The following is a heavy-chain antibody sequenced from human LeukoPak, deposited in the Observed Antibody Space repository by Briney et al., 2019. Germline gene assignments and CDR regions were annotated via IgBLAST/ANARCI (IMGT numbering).Heavy chain of an antibody. CDR2: ISSSGSTI. V-gene: IGHV3-11*01. CDR1: GFTFSDYY. D-gene: IGHD6-13*01. J-gene: IGHJ6*03. CDR3: ARRNSSSWYHYYYYMDV. Sequence: PGGSLRLSCAASGFTFSDYYMSWIRQAPGKGLEWVSYISSSGSTIYYANSVKGRFTISRDNAKNSLYLQMNSLRAEDTAVYYCARRNSSSWYHYYYYMDVWGKGTTVTISS.